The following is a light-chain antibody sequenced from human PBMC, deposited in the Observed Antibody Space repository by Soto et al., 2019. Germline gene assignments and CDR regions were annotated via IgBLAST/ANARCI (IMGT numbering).Light chain of an antibody. J-gene: IGKJ3*01. Sequence: EIVLTQSPGTLSLSPGERATLSCRASESVSSTYLAWYQQKPGQAPRLLIYDASIRATGIPARFSGSGSGTDFTLTISRLEPEDFAVYYCQQYGRSPGLITFGPGTKVDIK. V-gene: IGKV3-20*01. CDR2: DAS. CDR1: ESVSSTY. CDR3: QQYGRSPGLIT.